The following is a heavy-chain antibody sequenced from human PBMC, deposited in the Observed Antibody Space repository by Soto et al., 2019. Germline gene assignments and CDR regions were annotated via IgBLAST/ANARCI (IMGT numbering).Heavy chain of an antibody. CDR2: INPNSGST. V-gene: IGHV1-2*02. J-gene: IGHJ6*02. CDR1: GYTFTGYY. CDR3: ARAFGSYTIFLVYYCYGMDV. Sequence: GASVKVSCKASGYTFTGYYMHWVRQAPGQGLEWMGWINPNSGSTNYAQKFQGRVTMTRDTSISTAYMELSRLRSDDTAVYYCARAFGSYTIFLVYYCYGMDVWGQGTTVTVSS. D-gene: IGHD3-3*01.